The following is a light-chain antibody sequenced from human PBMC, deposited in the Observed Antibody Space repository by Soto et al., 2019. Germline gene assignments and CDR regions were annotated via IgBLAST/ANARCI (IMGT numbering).Light chain of an antibody. CDR1: QSVDSSF. V-gene: IGKV3-20*01. J-gene: IGKJ1*01. CDR3: QQYGTVPWT. CDR2: AAS. Sequence: EIVLPQSPGTLSLSPGERATLSCRASQSVDSSFLGWYQQKPGQSPRLLIYAASSRASGIPDRFSGSGSGTDFTLSINGLDPEDLAVYYCQQYGTVPWTFGQGTKVDIK.